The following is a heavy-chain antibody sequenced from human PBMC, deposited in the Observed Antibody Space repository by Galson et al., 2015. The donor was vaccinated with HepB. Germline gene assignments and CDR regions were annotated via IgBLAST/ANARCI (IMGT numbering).Heavy chain of an antibody. CDR2: INEDGGVI. Sequence: SLRLSCAASGFTFSAHWMTWVRQAPGKGLEWLADINEDGGVIYYADSVRGRFTISRDNAKNSLYLQMNSLRVEDTAVYYCTRDSVRRCDHWGQGILITVSS. V-gene: IGHV3-7*05. CDR1: GFTFSAHW. J-gene: IGHJ4*02. D-gene: IGHD1-1*01. CDR3: TRDSVRRCDH.